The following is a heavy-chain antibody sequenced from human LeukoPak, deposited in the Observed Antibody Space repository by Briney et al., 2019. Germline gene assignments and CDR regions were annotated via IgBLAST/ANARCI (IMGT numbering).Heavy chain of an antibody. CDR1: GFAFSDYS. Sequence: PGGCLRLSCAATGFAFSDYSMNWVRQAPGKGLEWVSYISSSDNTIHYADSVKGRFTISRDNAKNSLYLGMNSLRDEDTAVYYCARVHRGYSYGRLDYWGQGTLVTVSS. CDR3: ARVHRGYSYGRLDY. V-gene: IGHV3-48*02. J-gene: IGHJ4*02. CDR2: ISSSDNTI. D-gene: IGHD5-18*01.